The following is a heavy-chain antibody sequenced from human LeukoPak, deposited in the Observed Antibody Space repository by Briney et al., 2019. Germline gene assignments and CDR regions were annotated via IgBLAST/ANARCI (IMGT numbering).Heavy chain of an antibody. CDR1: GFSLSTSGVG. V-gene: IGHV2-5*02. CDR2: IYWDDDK. CDR3: AHLDVGGCCSGGSCYGTDNWFDP. D-gene: IGHD2-15*01. Sequence: SGPTLVNPTQTLTLTFTFSGFSLSTSGVGVGWIRQPPGKALEWLALIYWDDDKRYSPSLKSRLTITKDTSKNQVVLTMTNMDPVDTATYYCAHLDVGGCCSGGSCYGTDNWFDPWGQGTLVTVSS. J-gene: IGHJ5*02.